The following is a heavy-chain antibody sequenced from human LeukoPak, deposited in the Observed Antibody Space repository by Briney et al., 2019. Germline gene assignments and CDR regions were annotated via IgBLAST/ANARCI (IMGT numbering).Heavy chain of an antibody. CDR1: GHIFTSYW. Sequence: GESLKISCKGSGHIFTSYWIGWVRQMPGKGLEWMGIIYPGDSDTRYSPSFQGQVTISADKSISTAYLQWSSLKASDTAMYYCARWVPYYYVNWFDPWGQGTLVTVSS. CDR3: ARWVPYYYVNWFDP. J-gene: IGHJ5*02. V-gene: IGHV5-51*01. D-gene: IGHD3-10*02. CDR2: IYPGDSDT.